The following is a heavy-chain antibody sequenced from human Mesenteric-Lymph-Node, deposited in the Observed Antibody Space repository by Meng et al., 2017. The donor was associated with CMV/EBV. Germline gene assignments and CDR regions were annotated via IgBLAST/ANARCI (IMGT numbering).Heavy chain of an antibody. CDR2: ISNTGSTI. Sequence: GGSLRLSCAASGFTFSDYYMSWIRQAPGKGLEWVSYISNTGSTIYYADSVKGRFTISRDNSKNTLYLQMNSLRAEDTAVYYCARGDYCSSTSCYFGDFDYWGQGTLVTVSS. CDR1: GFTFSDYY. V-gene: IGHV3-11*04. D-gene: IGHD2-2*01. CDR3: ARGDYCSSTSCYFGDFDY. J-gene: IGHJ4*02.